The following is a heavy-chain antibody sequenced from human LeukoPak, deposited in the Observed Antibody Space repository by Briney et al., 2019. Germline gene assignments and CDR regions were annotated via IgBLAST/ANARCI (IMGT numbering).Heavy chain of an antibody. V-gene: IGHV3-30*02. CDR3: ARVIAAAGIDYFDY. CDR2: IRDDGSNK. J-gene: IGHJ4*02. D-gene: IGHD6-13*01. CDR1: RFIFSGYG. Sequence: GGSLRLSCAASRFIFSGYGMHWVRQAPGKGLEWVAFIRDDGSNKYFADSVKGRFTISRDNSKNTLYLQMNSLRAEDTAVYYCARVIAAAGIDYFDYWGQGTLVTVSS.